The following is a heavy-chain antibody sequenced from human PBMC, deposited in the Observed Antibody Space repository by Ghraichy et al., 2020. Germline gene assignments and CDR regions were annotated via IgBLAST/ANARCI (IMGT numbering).Heavy chain of an antibody. CDR2: VYNSGTT. CDR1: GGSITSNDY. V-gene: IGHV4-39*01. Sequence: LNISCAVSGGSITSNDYWGWIRQPPGKGLEWVGTVYNSGTTYYNPSLKSRITMSVDTSKNQFSLKLSSVTAADTAIYYCARHILGYCSGDNCYRNWFDPLGQGTLVTVSS. CDR3: ARHILGYCSGDNCYRNWFDP. J-gene: IGHJ5*02. D-gene: IGHD2-15*01.